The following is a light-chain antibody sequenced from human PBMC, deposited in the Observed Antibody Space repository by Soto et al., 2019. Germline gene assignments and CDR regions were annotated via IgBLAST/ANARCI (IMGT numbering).Light chain of an antibody. CDR3: CSYAGGPEV. J-gene: IGLJ1*01. V-gene: IGLV2-11*01. CDR1: SSDVGGYKY. CDR2: GVS. Sequence: QSVLTQPRSVSGSPGQSVTISCTGTSSDVGGYKYVSWYQQKPGKAPKLIIYGVSRWPSGVPNRFSGSKSGNRASLTISGLQAEDEGDYYCCSYAGGPEVFGTGTKLTLL.